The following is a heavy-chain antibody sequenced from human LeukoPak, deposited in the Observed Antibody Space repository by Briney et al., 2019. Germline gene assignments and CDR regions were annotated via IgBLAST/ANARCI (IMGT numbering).Heavy chain of an antibody. D-gene: IGHD2-2*01. CDR1: GFTFSSYA. V-gene: IGHV3-23*01. CDR2: ISGSGGST. CDR3: ASSTQISKYADY. J-gene: IGHJ4*02. Sequence: PGGSLRLSCAASGFTFSSYAMSWVRQAPGKGLEWVSGISGSGGSTYYADSVKGRLTISRDNSKNTLYLQMNSLRAEDTAVYYCASSTQISKYADYWGQGALVTVSS.